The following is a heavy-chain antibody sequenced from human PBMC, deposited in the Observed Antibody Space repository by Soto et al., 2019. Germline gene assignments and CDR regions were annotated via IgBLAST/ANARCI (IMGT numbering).Heavy chain of an antibody. CDR2: IIPIFGTA. D-gene: IGHD6-19*01. V-gene: IGHV1-69*13. Sequence: SVKVSCKASRVAFSKFIVTWVRQAPGLGLEWVGGIIPIFGTANYAQKFQGRVTITADESTSTSYMEVNNLRSEDTAVYYCAKVRYSSPMGYYYGMDVWGQGTTVTISS. J-gene: IGHJ6*02. CDR3: AKVRYSSPMGYYYGMDV. CDR1: RVAFSKFI.